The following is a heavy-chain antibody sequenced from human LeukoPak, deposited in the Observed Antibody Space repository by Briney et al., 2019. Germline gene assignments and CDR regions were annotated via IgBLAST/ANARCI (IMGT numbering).Heavy chain of an antibody. V-gene: IGHV4-59*11. J-gene: IGHJ3*02. CDR2: IYYSGST. CDR3: ARRSEGGAFDI. CDR1: GGSISSHY. Sequence: SETLSLTCTVSGGSISSHYWSWIRQPPGKGLEWIGYIYYSGSTNYNPSLKSRVTISVDTSKNQFSLKLSSVTAADTAVYYCARRSEGGAFDIWGQGTMVTVSS. D-gene: IGHD3-16*01.